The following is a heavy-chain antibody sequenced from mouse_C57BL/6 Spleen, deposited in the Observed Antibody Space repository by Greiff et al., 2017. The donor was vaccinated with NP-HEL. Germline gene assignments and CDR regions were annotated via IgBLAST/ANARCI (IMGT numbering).Heavy chain of an antibody. Sequence: VQLQQPGAELVKPGASVKLSCKASGYTFTSYWLQWVKQRPGQGLEWIGEIDPSDSYTNYNQKFTGKATLTVDPSSSTAYIQLSSLSSEDSAVYYCARGGYGNYANWDHYYAMDYWGQGTSVTVSS. CDR1: GYTFTSYW. CDR2: IDPSDSYT. CDR3: ARGGYGNYANWDHYYAMDY. V-gene: IGHV1-50*01. J-gene: IGHJ4*01. D-gene: IGHD2-10*02.